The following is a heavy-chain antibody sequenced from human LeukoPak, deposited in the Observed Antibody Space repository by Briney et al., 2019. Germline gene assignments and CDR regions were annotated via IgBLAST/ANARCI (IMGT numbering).Heavy chain of an antibody. V-gene: IGHV1-2*02. CDR2: INPNSGGT. Sequence: GASVKVSCKASGYTFTAYYMHWVRQAPGQGLEWMGWINPNSGGTNYAQKLQGRVTMTRDTSISTAYMELSSLTSDDTAVYYCGLVTSGNWWFDPWGQGTLVTVSS. J-gene: IGHJ5*02. CDR3: GLVTSGNWWFDP. D-gene: IGHD2-21*02. CDR1: GYTFTAYY.